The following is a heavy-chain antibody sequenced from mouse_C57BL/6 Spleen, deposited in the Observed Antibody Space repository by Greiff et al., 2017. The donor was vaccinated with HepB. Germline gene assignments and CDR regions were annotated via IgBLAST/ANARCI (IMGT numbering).Heavy chain of an antibody. V-gene: IGHV14-3*01. CDR3: ARSKTVVATGDAMDY. Sequence: LVETVAELVRPGASVKLSCTASGFNIKNTYMHWVKQRPEQCLEWIGRIDPANGNTKYAPKCQGKATITADTSSNTAYLQLSSLTSEDTAIYYCARSKTVVATGDAMDYWGQGTSVTVSS. CDR1: GFNIKNTY. J-gene: IGHJ4*01. D-gene: IGHD1-1*01. CDR2: IDPANGNT.